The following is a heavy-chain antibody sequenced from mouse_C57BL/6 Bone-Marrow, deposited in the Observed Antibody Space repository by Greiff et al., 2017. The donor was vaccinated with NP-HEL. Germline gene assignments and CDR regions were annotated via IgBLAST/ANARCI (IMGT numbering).Heavy chain of an antibody. J-gene: IGHJ3*01. V-gene: IGHV15-2*01. D-gene: IGHD2-2*01. CDR3: ARGGYYGSPFAY. CDR1: DSEVFPIAY. CDR2: ILPSIGRT. Sequence: VKLQESGSELRSPGSSVKLSCKDFDSEVFPIAYMSWVRQKPGHGFEWIGGILPSIGRTIYGEKFEDKATLDADTLSNTAYLELNSLTSEDSAIYYCARGGYYGSPFAYWGQGTLVTVSA.